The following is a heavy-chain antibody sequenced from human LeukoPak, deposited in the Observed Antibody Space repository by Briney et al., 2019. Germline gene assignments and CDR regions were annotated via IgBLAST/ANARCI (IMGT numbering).Heavy chain of an antibody. CDR1: GYTFTSYG. J-gene: IGHJ6*03. D-gene: IGHD3-22*01. CDR2: MNPNSGNT. Sequence: GASVKVSCKASGYTFTSYGISWVRQATGQGLEWMGWMNPNSGNTGYAQKFQGRVTMTRNTSISTAYMELSSLRSEDTAVYYCARDMYYYDSSGYAAYYMDVWGKGTTVTVSS. CDR3: ARDMYYYDSSGYAAYYMDV. V-gene: IGHV1-8*02.